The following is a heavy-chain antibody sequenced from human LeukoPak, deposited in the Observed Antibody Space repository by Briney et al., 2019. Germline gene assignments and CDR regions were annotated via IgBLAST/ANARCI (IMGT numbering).Heavy chain of an antibody. CDR2: IKSDGGST. J-gene: IGHJ6*02. CDR1: GFSGHW. CDR3: AKAASSSWPSYYYGMDV. V-gene: IGHV3-74*01. Sequence: GGSLRLSCAASGFSGHWMHWVRQAPGKGLVWVSRIKSDGGSTSYADSVKGRFTISRDNAKNTVYLQMSSLRVDDTAVYYCAKAASSSWPSYYYGMDVWGQGTTVTVSS. D-gene: IGHD6-13*01.